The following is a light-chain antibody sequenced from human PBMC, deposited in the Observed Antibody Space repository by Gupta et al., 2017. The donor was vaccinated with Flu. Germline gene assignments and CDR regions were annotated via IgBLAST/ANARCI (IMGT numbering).Light chain of an antibody. J-gene: IGLJ2*01. CDR1: SSDVGGYNY. CDR3: CSYSGISTLL. Sequence: QSVLTQPRSVSGSPGQSVTISCPGTSSDVGGYNYVSWYQQHPGKAPKLVIYDVTERPSGVPDRFSASKSGNTASLTISGLQAEDEAHYYCCSYSGISTLLFGGGTKLTVL. V-gene: IGLV2-11*01. CDR2: DVT.